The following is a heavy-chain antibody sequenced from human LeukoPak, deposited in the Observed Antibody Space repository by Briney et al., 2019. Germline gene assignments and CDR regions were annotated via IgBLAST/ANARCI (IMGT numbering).Heavy chain of an antibody. J-gene: IGHJ4*02. CDR2: INHSGST. D-gene: IGHD6-6*01. Sequence: SETQSLTCAVYGGSFSGYYWSWIRQPPGKGLEWIGEINHSGSTNYNPSLKSRVTISVDTSKNQFSLKLSSVTAADTAVYYCARGNGSSSYYFDYWGQGTLVTVSS. V-gene: IGHV4-34*01. CDR1: GGSFSGYY. CDR3: ARGNGSSSYYFDY.